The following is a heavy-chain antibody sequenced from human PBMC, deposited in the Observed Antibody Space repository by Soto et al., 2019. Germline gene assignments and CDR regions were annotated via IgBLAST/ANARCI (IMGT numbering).Heavy chain of an antibody. Sequence: PGESLKISCKGSGYSFTSYWIGWVRQMPGKGLEWMGRIDPSDSYTNYSPSFQGHVTISADKSITTAYLQWSSLKASDTAIYYCARSRTYGGNSFDYWGQGALVTVSS. D-gene: IGHD2-15*01. CDR1: GYSFTSYW. J-gene: IGHJ4*02. CDR2: IDPSDSYT. V-gene: IGHV5-10-1*01. CDR3: ARSRTYGGNSFDY.